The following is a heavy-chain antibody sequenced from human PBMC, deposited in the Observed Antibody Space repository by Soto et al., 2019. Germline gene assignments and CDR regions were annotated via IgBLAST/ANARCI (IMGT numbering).Heavy chain of an antibody. CDR1: GYTFTGYW. CDR3: ARLGIVVVPAAIHTYGMDV. J-gene: IGHJ6*02. CDR2: IYPGDSDT. D-gene: IGHD2-2*01. Sequence: GESLKISCQGSGYTFTGYWIGWVRQMPGKGLEWMGIIYPGDSDTRYSPSFQGQVTISVDKSIRTAYLQWSSLKASDTAIYYCARLGIVVVPAAIHTYGMDVWGQGTTVTVSS. V-gene: IGHV5-51*01.